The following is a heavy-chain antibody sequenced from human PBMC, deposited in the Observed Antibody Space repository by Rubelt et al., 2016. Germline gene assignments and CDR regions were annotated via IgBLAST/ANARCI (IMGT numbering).Heavy chain of an antibody. CDR1: GFTFSSYW. CDR2: INTDGRTT. J-gene: IGHJ4*02. Sequence: RLSCAASGFTFSSYWMHWVRQAPGKGLVWVSRINTDGRTTSYADSVKGRFTISRDNAKKTLYLQMNRLRAEDTAVYYCARHNGATTPAYWGQGTLVTVSS. D-gene: IGHD1-26*01. CDR3: ARHNGATTPAY. V-gene: IGHV3-74*01.